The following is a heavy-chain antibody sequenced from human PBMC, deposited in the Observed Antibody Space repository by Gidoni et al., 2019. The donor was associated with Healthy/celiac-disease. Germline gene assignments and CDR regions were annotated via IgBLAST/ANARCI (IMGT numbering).Heavy chain of an antibody. CDR3: VRDEMDYDILTGLLHYYFDY. CDR1: GGTFSSYA. J-gene: IGHJ4*02. D-gene: IGHD3-9*01. V-gene: IGHV1-69*01. CDR2: IIPIFGTA. Sequence: QVQLVQSGAEVKKPGSSVTVSCKASGGTFSSYAIRWVRQAPGQGLAWMGGIIPIFGTANYAQKFQGRVTITADESTSTAYMELSSLRSEDTAVYYCVRDEMDYDILTGLLHYYFDYWGQGTLVTVSS.